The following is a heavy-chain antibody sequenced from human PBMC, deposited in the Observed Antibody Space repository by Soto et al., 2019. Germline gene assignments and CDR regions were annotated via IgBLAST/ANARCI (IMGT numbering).Heavy chain of an antibody. CDR3: ARGVGYCSGGSCYLSEYYGMDV. V-gene: IGHV1-2*04. Sequence: ASVKVSCKASGYTFTGYYMHWVRQAPGQGLEWMGWINPNSGGTNYAQKFQGWVTMTRDTSISTAYMELSRLRSDDTVVYYCARGVGYCSGGSCYLSEYYGMDVWGQGTTVTVSS. D-gene: IGHD2-15*01. CDR2: INPNSGGT. J-gene: IGHJ6*02. CDR1: GYTFTGYY.